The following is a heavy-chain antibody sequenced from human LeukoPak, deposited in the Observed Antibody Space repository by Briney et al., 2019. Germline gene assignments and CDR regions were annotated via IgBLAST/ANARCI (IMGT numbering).Heavy chain of an antibody. V-gene: IGHV3-30-3*01. CDR3: ARDARGDFWSGYYGHYYYYYGMDV. Sequence: GGSLRLSCAASGFTFSSYAMHWVRQAPGKGLEWVAVISYDGSNKYYADSVKGRFTIPRDNSKNTLYLQMNSLRAEDTAVYYCARDARGDFWSGYYGHYYYYYGMDVWGQGTLVTVSS. J-gene: IGHJ6*02. D-gene: IGHD3-3*01. CDR1: GFTFSSYA. CDR2: ISYDGSNK.